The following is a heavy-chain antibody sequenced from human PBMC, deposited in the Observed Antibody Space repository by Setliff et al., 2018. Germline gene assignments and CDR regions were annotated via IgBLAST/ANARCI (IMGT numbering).Heavy chain of an antibody. J-gene: IGHJ4*02. CDR3: AHSTTFDLHHDY. D-gene: IGHD3-9*01. CDR1: GGFINNGDYN. Sequence: SETLSLTCTVSGGFINNGDYNWGWVRQPPGEGLECVGSLYYSGSTYYNPSLKSRVTISVDTSKTQFSLKLFSVTAADTAVYYCAHSTTFDLHHDYWGQGALVTVSS. V-gene: IGHV4-39*01. CDR2: LYYSGST.